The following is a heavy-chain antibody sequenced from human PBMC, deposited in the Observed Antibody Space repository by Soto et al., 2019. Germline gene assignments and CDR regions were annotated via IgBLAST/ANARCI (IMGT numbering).Heavy chain of an antibody. CDR2: IYYSGST. J-gene: IGHJ5*02. CDR1: GGSISSYY. V-gene: IGHV4-59*01. D-gene: IGHD3-10*01. CDR3: ARAVEGSGSYHKPHKFDP. Sequence: QVQLQESGPGLVKPSETLSLTCTVSGGSISSYYWSWIRQPPGKGLEWIGYIYYSGSTNYNPSHRSRVTISVDTAKSQFSLELSSVAAAATAVYYCARAVEGSGSYHKPHKFDPWGQGTLVTVSS.